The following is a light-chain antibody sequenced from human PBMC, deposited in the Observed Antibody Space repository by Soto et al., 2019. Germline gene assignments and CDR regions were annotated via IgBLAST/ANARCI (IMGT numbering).Light chain of an antibody. J-gene: IGKJ1*01. Sequence: DIQMTQSPSTLSASVGDRVTITSWASQTISTWLAWYQQKPGKAPELLIYDASTLESGVPSRFSGSGSGTEFSLTISSLQPDDFATFYCQQYSSFSRTFGQGTKVDI. V-gene: IGKV1-5*01. CDR1: QTISTW. CDR2: DAS. CDR3: QQYSSFSRT.